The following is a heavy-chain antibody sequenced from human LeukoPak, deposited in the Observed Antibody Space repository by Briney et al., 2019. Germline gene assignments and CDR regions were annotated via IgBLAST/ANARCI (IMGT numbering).Heavy chain of an antibody. Sequence: PSETLSPTCTVSGGSISSYYWSWVRQPAGKGLEWIGRIYTSGSTNYNPSLKSRVTMSVDTSNNQFSQKLSSVTAADTAVYYCASSGYTHYEDFDIWGQGTMVSVSS. CDR3: ASSGYTHYEDFDI. J-gene: IGHJ3*02. CDR1: GGSISSYY. CDR2: IYTSGST. D-gene: IGHD3-22*01. V-gene: IGHV4-4*07.